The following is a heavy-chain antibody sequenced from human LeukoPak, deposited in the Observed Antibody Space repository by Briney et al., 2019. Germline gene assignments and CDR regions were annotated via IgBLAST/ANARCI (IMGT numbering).Heavy chain of an antibody. D-gene: IGHD3-9*01. CDR3: ARGNDILTGYDY. V-gene: IGHV4-59*01. Sequence: KSSETLSLTCTVSGGSISSYYWSWIRQPPGKGLEWIGYIYYSGSTNYNPSLKSRVTISVDTSKNQFSLKLSSVTAADTAVYYCARGNDILTGYDYWGQGTLVTVSS. J-gene: IGHJ4*02. CDR1: GGSISSYY. CDR2: IYYSGST.